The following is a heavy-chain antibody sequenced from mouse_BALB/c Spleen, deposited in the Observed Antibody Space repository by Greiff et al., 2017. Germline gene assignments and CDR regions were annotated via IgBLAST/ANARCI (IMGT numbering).Heavy chain of an antibody. J-gene: IGHJ4*01. V-gene: IGHV5-12-2*01. CDR2: ISNGGGST. CDR1: GFTFSSYT. CDR3: ARGDGYYEDYYAMDY. Sequence: EVQWVESGGGLVQPGGSLKLSCAASGFTFSSYTMSWVRQTPEKRLEWVAYISNGGGSTYYPDTVKGRFTISRDNAKNTLYLQMSSLKSEDTAMYYCARGDGYYEDYYAMDYWGQGTSVTVSS. D-gene: IGHD2-3*01.